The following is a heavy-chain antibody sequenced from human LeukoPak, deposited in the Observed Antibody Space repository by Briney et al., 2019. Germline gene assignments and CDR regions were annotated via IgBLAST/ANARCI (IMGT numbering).Heavy chain of an antibody. D-gene: IGHD6-13*01. CDR2: IWYDGINK. V-gene: IGHV3-33*01. CDR1: GFIFSNYG. Sequence: PGRSLRLSCAASGFIFSNYGIHWVRQAPGKGLEWVAVIWYDGINKYYADSVKGRFTISRDNSKNTLYLQMNSLRAEDTAVYYCARGHSSSWARYYYYGMDVWGQGTTVTVSS. CDR3: ARGHSSSWARYYYYGMDV. J-gene: IGHJ6*02.